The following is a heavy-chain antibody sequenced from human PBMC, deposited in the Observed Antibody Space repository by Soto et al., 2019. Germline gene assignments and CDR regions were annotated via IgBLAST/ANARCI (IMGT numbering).Heavy chain of an antibody. Sequence: SEANSLTSSVSGGSSIGSYWSGIRQSPGKGLEWLGYVYYTGSTNYSPSLRSRVSISVDTGKNEFSLRLSSVTAADTAVYFCARSVAVPGAHIDYWGQGPQVTVSS. D-gene: IGHD6-19*01. J-gene: IGHJ4*02. CDR3: ARSVAVPGAHIDY. CDR2: VYYTGST. V-gene: IGHV4-59*01. CDR1: GGSSIGSY.